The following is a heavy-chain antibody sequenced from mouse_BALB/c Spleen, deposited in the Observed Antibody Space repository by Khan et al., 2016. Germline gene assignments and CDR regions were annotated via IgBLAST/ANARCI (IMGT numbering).Heavy chain of an antibody. Sequence: EVKLLEPGGGLVQPGGSLKLSCAAPGFELSRDWMSWVRQATRNGLEGKGELNPDNSKINYKTSLKDKFIISRDNAKNTLYLQLFKLMSEDTAHYYCARRGYYFSMDNWGQGTSVTVSS. D-gene: IGHD1-1*01. V-gene: IGHV4-1*02. CDR1: GFELSRDW. J-gene: IGHJ4*01. CDR2: LNPDNSKI. CDR3: ARRGYYFSMDN.